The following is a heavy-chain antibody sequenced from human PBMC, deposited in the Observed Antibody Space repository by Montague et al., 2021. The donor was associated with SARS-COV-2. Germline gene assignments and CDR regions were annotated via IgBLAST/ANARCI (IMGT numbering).Heavy chain of an antibody. J-gene: IGHJ4*02. Sequence: TLSLTCTVSGGSISSRGYYWSWIRQPPGKGLDWIGRIYTSGSTNYNPSLKSRVTISVDTSKNQFSLKLTSVTAADTAVYYCARLTGVTSALDFWGQGTLVPVSS. CDR3: ARLTGVTSALDF. D-gene: IGHD7-27*01. V-gene: IGHV4-61*02. CDR1: GGSISSRGYY. CDR2: IYTSGST.